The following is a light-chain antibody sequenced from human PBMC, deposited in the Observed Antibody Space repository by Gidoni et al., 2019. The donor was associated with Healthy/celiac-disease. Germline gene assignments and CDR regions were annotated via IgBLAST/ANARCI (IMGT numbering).Light chain of an antibody. J-gene: IGKJ2*01. CDR2: AAS. V-gene: IGKV1-39*01. CDR1: QSISSY. Sequence: DIQMTQSPSSLSASVGDRVTITCRARQSISSYLNWYQQKPGKAPKLLIYAASSLQSGVPSRVSGSGSGTDFTLTISSLQPEDFATYYCQQSYSTPYTFVQGTKLEIK. CDR3: QQSYSTPYT.